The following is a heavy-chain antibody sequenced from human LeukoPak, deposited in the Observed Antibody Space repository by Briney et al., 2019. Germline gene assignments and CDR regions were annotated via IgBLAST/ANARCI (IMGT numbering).Heavy chain of an antibody. CDR1: GFTFSSYS. V-gene: IGHV3-48*04. J-gene: IGHJ3*02. Sequence: PGGSLRLSCAASGFTFSSYSMNWVRQAPGKGLEWVSYISSSSSTIYYADSVKGRFTISRDNAKNSLYLQMNSLRAEDTALYYCAKDILGSIAAAGRAFDIWGQGTRVTVFS. D-gene: IGHD6-13*01. CDR2: ISSSSSTI. CDR3: AKDILGSIAAAGRAFDI.